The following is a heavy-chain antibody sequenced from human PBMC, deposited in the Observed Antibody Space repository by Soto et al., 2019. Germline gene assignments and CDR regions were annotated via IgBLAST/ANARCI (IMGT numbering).Heavy chain of an antibody. CDR2: IYWHDDK. J-gene: IGHJ4*01. D-gene: IGHD3-16*01. Sequence: SGPTLVNPTQTLTLTCTFSGFSLSTTGVGVSWIRQPPGKALEWLALIYWHDDKRYSPSLKSRLTITKDTSKNQVVLTMTNMDPVDTATYYCTHRGGATVGLYYFDHWRHGALVTVS. CDR3: THRGGATVGLYYFDH. V-gene: IGHV2-5*01. CDR1: GFSLSTTGVG.